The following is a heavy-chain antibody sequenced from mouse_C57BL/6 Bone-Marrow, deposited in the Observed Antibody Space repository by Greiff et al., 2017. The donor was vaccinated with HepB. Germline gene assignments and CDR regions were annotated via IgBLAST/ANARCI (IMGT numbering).Heavy chain of an antibody. J-gene: IGHJ4*01. Sequence: EVQRVESGGGLVKPGGSLKLSCAASGFTFSSYAMSWVRQTPEKRLEWVATISDGGSYTYYPDNVKGRFTIYSDNAKINLYLQMSHLKSEDTSMYYCARGGGFRGFYYYAMDYWGQGTSVTVSS. CDR3: ARGGGFRGFYYYAMDY. D-gene: IGHD3-2*02. V-gene: IGHV5-4*01. CDR1: GFTFSSYA. CDR2: ISDGGSYT.